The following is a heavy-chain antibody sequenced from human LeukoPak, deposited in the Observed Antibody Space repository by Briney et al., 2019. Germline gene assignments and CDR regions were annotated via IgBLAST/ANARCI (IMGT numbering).Heavy chain of an antibody. D-gene: IGHD3-10*01. CDR3: AREDHGSGSYFDY. CDR2: ISSSSSYI. CDR1: GFTFSSYS. V-gene: IGHV3-21*01. Sequence: PGGSLRLSCAASGFTFSSYSMNWVRQAPGKGLEWXSSISSSSSYIYYADSVKGRFTISRDNAKNSLYLQMNSLRAEDTAVYYCAREDHGSGSYFDYWGQGTLVTVSS. J-gene: IGHJ4*02.